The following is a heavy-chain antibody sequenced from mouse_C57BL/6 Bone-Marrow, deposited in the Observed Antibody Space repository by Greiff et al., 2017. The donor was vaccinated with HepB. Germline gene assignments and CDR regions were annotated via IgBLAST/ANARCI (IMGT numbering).Heavy chain of an antibody. CDR1: GYTFTSYR. D-gene: IGHD2-4*01. Sequence: QVQLQQPGAELVKPGASVKLSCKASGYTFTSYRMHWVKQRPGQGLEWIGMIHPNSGSTNYNEKFKSKATLTVDKSSSTAYMQLSSLTSEDSAVYYCARNYYDYDGPGYWGQGTTLTVSS. J-gene: IGHJ2*01. CDR3: ARNYYDYDGPGY. V-gene: IGHV1-64*01. CDR2: IHPNSGST.